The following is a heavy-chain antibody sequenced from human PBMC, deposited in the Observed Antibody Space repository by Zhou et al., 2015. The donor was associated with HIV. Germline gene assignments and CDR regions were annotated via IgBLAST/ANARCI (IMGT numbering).Heavy chain of an antibody. CDR2: IYSNGGGT. CDR1: GFTFSSYS. D-gene: IGHD3-22*01. CDR3: ARDGQVPGYYHDSSTSFFDY. J-gene: IGHJ4*02. Sequence: EVKLVESGGAVVQPGGSVRLSCAASGFTFSSYSMHWVRQAPGKGLEYISTIYSNGGGTYYANSVKGRFTISRDNSKNTLYLQMGSLSTEDMAVYYCARDGQVPGYYHDSSTSFFDYWGQGTLVTVSS. V-gene: IGHV3-64*01.